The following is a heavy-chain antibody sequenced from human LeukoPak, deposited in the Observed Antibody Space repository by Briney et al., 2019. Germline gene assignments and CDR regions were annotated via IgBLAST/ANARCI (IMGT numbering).Heavy chain of an antibody. J-gene: IGHJ6*02. CDR1: GGSISSYY. V-gene: IGHV4-59*12. Sequence: TSETLSLTCTVSGGSISSYYWSWIRQPPGKGLEWIGYIYYSGSTKYTPSLKSRVTISVDTSKNQFSLKLSSVTAADTAVYYCARGSYGMDIWGQGTTVTVSS. CDR3: ARGSYGMDI. CDR2: IYYSGST.